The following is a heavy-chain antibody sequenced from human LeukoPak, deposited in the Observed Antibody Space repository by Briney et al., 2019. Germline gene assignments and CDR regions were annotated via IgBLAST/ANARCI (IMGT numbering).Heavy chain of an antibody. Sequence: ASVKVSCKASGYTFTSYGISWVRQAPGQGLEWMGWISAYNGSTNYAQKLQGRVTMTTDTSTSTAYMELRSLRSDDTAVYYCARNVPIVVVAATLAYYGMDVWGQGTTVTVSS. CDR2: ISAYNGST. V-gene: IGHV1-18*01. D-gene: IGHD2-15*01. CDR3: ARNVPIVVVAATLAYYGMDV. J-gene: IGHJ6*02. CDR1: GYTFTSYG.